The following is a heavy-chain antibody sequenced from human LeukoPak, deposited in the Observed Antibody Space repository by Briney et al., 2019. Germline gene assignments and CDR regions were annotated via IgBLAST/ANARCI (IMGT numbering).Heavy chain of an antibody. J-gene: IGHJ4*02. V-gene: IGHV3-23*01. D-gene: IGHD4-11*01. CDR1: GFTFSSYS. CDR3: AKDDSMTFDHFDS. CDR2: INGGGHA. Sequence: GGSLRLSCAASGFTFSSYSMNWVRQAPGKGLEWVSGINGGGHAYYADSVEGRFTISRDNSKNMLYLQMNSLGVEDTAIYFCAKDDSMTFDHFDSWGQGLLVSVSS.